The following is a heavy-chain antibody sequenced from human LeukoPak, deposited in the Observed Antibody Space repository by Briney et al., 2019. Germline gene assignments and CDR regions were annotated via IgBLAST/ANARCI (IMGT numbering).Heavy chain of an antibody. Sequence: GGSLRLSCAASGFTFSSYGMSWVRQAPGKGLEWVSAISGSGGSTYYADSVKGRFTISRDNSKNTLYLQMNSLRAEDTAVYYCAKDRALRYFDWLSSLYFDYWGQGTLVTVSS. CDR3: AKDRALRYFDWLSSLYFDY. J-gene: IGHJ4*02. CDR2: ISGSGGST. V-gene: IGHV3-23*01. D-gene: IGHD3-9*01. CDR1: GFTFSSYG.